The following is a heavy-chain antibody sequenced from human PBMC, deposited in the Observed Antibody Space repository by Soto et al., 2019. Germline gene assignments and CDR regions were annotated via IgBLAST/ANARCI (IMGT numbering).Heavy chain of an antibody. CDR2: IIPIFGTA. Sequence: QVQLVQSGAEVKKPGSSVKVSCKASGGTFSSYAISWVRQAPGQGLEWMGGIIPIFGTANYAQKFQGRVTXXAXEXXSTAYMELSSLRSEDTAVYYCARGPAGDGSGWKRHWGQGTLVTVSS. CDR1: GGTFSSYA. D-gene: IGHD6-19*01. J-gene: IGHJ4*02. V-gene: IGHV1-69*12. CDR3: ARGPAGDGSGWKRH.